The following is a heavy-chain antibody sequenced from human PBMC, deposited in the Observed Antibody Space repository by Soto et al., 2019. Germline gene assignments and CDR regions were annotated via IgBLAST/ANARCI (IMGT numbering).Heavy chain of an antibody. CDR1: GFTFSVYS. J-gene: IGHJ3*02. D-gene: IGHD6-13*01. CDR2: IFRSGDTV. Sequence: GGSLRLSCAASGFTFSVYSMNWVRQAPGKGLEWISYIFRSGDTVDYADSVQGRFTISRDNAKNSLFLQMNSLREDDTAVYFCARVPPGSSSWFGFDIWGQGTMVTVSS. CDR3: ARVPPGSSSWFGFDI. V-gene: IGHV3-48*02.